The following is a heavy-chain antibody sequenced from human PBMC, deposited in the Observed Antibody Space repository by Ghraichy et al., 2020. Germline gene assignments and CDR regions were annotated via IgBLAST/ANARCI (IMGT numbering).Heavy chain of an antibody. J-gene: IGHJ3*02. V-gene: IGHV1-18*01. CDR2: ISAHNGNT. D-gene: IGHD3-16*01. Sequence: ASVKVSCKASGYTFNYYGISWVRQAPGQGLEWLGWISAHNGNTNPAQKFQGRVTMTTDTSTSIAYMELRSLRSDDTAVYYCARQSYYVDSVGDDAFDIWGQGTRVTVSS. CDR3: ARQSYYVDSVGDDAFDI. CDR1: GYTFNYYG.